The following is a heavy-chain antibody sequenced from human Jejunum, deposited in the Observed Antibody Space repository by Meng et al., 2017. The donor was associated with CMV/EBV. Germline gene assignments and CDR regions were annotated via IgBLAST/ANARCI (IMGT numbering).Heavy chain of an antibody. D-gene: IGHD1/OR15-1a*01. CDR3: ARGGTELEHRRSWFDP. CDR1: GSIFRDHY. CDR2: IHPKSGAM. Sequence: SGSIFRDHYIYWVRQAPGQGLEWMGWIHPKSGAMNYEDKFQGRVAMTSDTSFSTAYMELRSLRSDDRAVYYCARGGTELEHRRSWFDPWGQGTLVTVSS. V-gene: IGHV1-2*02. J-gene: IGHJ5*02.